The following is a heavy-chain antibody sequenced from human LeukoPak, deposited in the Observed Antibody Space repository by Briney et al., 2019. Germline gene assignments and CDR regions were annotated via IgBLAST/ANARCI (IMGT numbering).Heavy chain of an antibody. J-gene: IGHJ4*02. CDR2: ISSSSSTI. D-gene: IGHD2-2*02. Sequence: GGSLRLSCAASGFTFSSYSMNWVRQAPGKGLEWVSYISSSSSTIYYADSVKGRFTISRDNAKNSLYLQMNSLRAEDTAVYYCARGEYCSSTSCYKLRFDYWGQGTLVTVSS. CDR3: ARGEYCSSTSCYKLRFDY. V-gene: IGHV3-48*01. CDR1: GFTFSSYS.